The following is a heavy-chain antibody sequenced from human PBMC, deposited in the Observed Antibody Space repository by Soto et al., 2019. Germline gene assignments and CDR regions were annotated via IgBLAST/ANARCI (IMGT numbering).Heavy chain of an antibody. CDR3: AKRRGAGGHFDY. V-gene: IGHV3-23*01. Sequence: ESGGGLVQPEGSLRLSCAASGFTFSSYAMGWVRQGPGKGLEWVAVVSIGGSTHYADSVRGRFTISRDNSMNTLSLQMNSLTAEDTAVYFCAKRRGAGGHFDYWGQGALVTVSS. CDR1: GFTFSSYA. J-gene: IGHJ4*02. CDR2: VSIGGST. D-gene: IGHD2-15*01.